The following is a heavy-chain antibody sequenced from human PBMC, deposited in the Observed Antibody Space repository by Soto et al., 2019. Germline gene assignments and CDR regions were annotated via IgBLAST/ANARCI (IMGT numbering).Heavy chain of an antibody. Sequence: HPGGSLRLSCEASGFTFSSYAMSWVRQAQGKGLEWVSAISGSGSNTYYADSVKGRFTISRDNSKNTLYLQMNSLRAEDTAVYYCAKEGPGGGGAFDIWGQGTMVTVSS. CDR3: AKEGPGGGGAFDI. CDR1: GFTFSSYA. D-gene: IGHD3-16*01. J-gene: IGHJ3*02. V-gene: IGHV3-23*01. CDR2: ISGSGSNT.